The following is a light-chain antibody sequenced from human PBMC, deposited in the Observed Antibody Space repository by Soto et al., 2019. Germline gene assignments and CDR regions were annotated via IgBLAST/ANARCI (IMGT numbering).Light chain of an antibody. CDR3: QQRLNWPSLS. CDR1: QSIRNY. V-gene: IGKV3-11*01. CDR2: DAS. J-gene: IGKJ4*01. Sequence: VLTQSPATLSLSPGERATLSCRASQSIRNYLAWYQQRPGQSPRLLIYDASNRASGVPARFSGSGSGTDFTLTISSLAPEDFAVYYCQQRLNWPSLSFGGGTKVEIK.